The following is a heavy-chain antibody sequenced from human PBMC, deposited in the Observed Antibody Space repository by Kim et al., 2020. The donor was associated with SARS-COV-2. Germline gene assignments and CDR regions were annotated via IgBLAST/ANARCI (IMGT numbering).Heavy chain of an antibody. CDR3: ARGSRYFDWLLQT. CDR2: INHSGST. D-gene: IGHD3-9*01. Sequence: SETLSLTCAVYGGSFSGYYWSWIRQPPGKGLEWIGEINHSGSTNYNPSLKSRVTISVDTSKNQFSLKLSSVTAADTAVYYCARGSRYFDWLLQTWGQGTLVTVSS. CDR1: GGSFSGYY. V-gene: IGHV4-34*01. J-gene: IGHJ4*02.